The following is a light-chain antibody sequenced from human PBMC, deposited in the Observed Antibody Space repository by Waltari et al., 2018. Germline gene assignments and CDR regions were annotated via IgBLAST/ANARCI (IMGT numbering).Light chain of an antibody. CDR2: IEVSGNS. CDR1: GGHPNYI. Sequence: QPVVTQSSSVSASLGSSVKLTCTLSGGHPNYIIAWHQQQPGKAPRYLMKIEVSGNSRTGSGVPARFSGSSSGADRYRTISSLQSEDEAGYFCETWDSDTWVFGGGTKVTV. J-gene: IGLJ3*02. V-gene: IGLV4-60*03. CDR3: ETWDSDTWV.